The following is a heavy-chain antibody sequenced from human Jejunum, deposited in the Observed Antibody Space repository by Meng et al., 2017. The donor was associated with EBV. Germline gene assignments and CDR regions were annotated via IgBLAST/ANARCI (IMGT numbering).Heavy chain of an antibody. V-gene: IGHV1-3*04. CDR1: GYLYSSYS. CDR3: AKVRVGGTTLRWFDP. CDR2: INTCNGDT. D-gene: IGHD1/OR15-1a*01. J-gene: IGHJ5*02. Sequence: QVQHGQSRGEVKEPRTLVQLSSKASGYLYSSYSIQRLRHAPGQKPEWMGWINTCNGDTKYSQKFQGRVTITRDISASTVYMDLSSLTSEDSGVYYCAKVRVGGTTLRWFDPWGQGTLVTVSS.